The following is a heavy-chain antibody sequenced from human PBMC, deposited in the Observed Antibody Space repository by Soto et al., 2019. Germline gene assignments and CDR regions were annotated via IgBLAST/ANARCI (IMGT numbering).Heavy chain of an antibody. J-gene: IGHJ4*02. D-gene: IGHD3-22*01. CDR3: AKDRYYYDSSGYFDY. CDR2: ISGSGSSK. CDR1: GFTCSSHA. V-gene: IGHV3-23*01. Sequence: PGVSLRLSCAASGFTCSSHAMSWVRQAPGKGLEWVSAISGSGSSKYYVDSVKGRFTISRDNSKNTLYLQMNSLRAEDTAVYYCAKDRYYYDSSGYFDYLGQGTLVTGSS.